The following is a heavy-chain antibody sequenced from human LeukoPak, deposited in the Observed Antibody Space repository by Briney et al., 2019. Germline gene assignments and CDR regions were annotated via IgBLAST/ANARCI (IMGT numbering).Heavy chain of an antibody. D-gene: IGHD4-17*01. Sequence: ASVKVSCKASGYTFTGYYMHWVRQAPGQGLEWMGWINPNSGGTNYAQKFQGRVTITADKSTSTAYMELSSLRSEDTAVYYCARDYVDYGIDYWGQGTLVTVSS. CDR1: GYTFTGYY. CDR2: INPNSGGT. CDR3: ARDYVDYGIDY. J-gene: IGHJ4*02. V-gene: IGHV1-2*02.